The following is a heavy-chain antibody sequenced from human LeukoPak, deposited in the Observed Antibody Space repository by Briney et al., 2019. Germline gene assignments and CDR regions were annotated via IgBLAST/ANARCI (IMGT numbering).Heavy chain of an antibody. J-gene: IGHJ5*02. CDR3: ARAAFNWNLAWFDP. CDR2: IIPIFGAA. CDR1: GGTFSSYA. D-gene: IGHD1-7*01. V-gene: IGHV1-69*05. Sequence: GASVKLSCKASGGTFSSYAISWVRQAPGQGLEWMGGIIPIFGAANYAQKFQGRVTITTDESTSTAYMELSSLRSEDTAVYYCARAAFNWNLAWFDPWGQGTLVTVSS.